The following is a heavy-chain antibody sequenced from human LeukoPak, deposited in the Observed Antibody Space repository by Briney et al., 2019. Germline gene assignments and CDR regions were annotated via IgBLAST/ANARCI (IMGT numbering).Heavy chain of an antibody. CDR2: IYHSGST. V-gene: IGHV4-4*02. CDR3: ARASSSYYYYYYYMDV. J-gene: IGHJ6*03. Sequence: SETLSLTCAVSGGSISSSNWWSWVRQPPGKGLEWIGEIYHSGSTNYNPSLKSRVTIPVDKSKNQFSLKLSSVTAADTAVYYCARASSSYYYYYYYMDVWGKGTTVTISS. CDR1: GGSISSSNW.